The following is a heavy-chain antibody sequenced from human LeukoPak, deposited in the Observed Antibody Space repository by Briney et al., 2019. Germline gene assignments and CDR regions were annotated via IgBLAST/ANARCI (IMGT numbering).Heavy chain of an antibody. D-gene: IGHD6-6*01. J-gene: IGHJ6*03. CDR3: ARSYPRIAARFKGLYYMDV. CDR2: INHSGST. V-gene: IGHV4-34*01. Sequence: SETLSLTCAVYGGPFSGYYWSWIRQPPGEGLEWIGEINHSGSTDYNPSLKSRVTISVDTSSNQFSLKLSSVPAADTAVYYCARSYPRIAARFKGLYYMDVWGKGTTVTVSS. CDR1: GGPFSGYY.